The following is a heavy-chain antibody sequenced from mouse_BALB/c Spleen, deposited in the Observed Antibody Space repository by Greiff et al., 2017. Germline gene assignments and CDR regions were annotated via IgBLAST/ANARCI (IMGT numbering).Heavy chain of an antibody. J-gene: IGHJ4*01. V-gene: IGHV5-6*02. D-gene: IGHD4-1*01. CDR1: GFTFSSYG. CDR2: ISSGGSYT. CDR3: ARHPLTGTGAMDY. Sequence: DVKLVESGGDLVKPGGSLKLSCAASGFTFSSYGMSWVRQTPDKRLEWVATISSGGSYTYYPDSVKGRFTISRDNAKNTLYLQMSSLKSEDTAMYYCARHPLTGTGAMDYWGQGTSVTVSS.